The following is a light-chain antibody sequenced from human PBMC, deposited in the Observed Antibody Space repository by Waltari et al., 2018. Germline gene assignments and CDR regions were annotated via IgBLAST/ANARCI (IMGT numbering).Light chain of an antibody. CDR3: AAWDDSLNGVV. V-gene: IGLV1-36*01. Sequence: QSVLTQSPSVSEAPRQRVTISCSGSSSNIGNNAVSWYQQLPGKAPKLLIYYDDVLPSGVSDRFSGSKSGTSASLAINGLQSEDEADYYCAAWDDSLNGVVFGGGTKLTVL. J-gene: IGLJ2*01. CDR2: YDD. CDR1: SSNIGNNA.